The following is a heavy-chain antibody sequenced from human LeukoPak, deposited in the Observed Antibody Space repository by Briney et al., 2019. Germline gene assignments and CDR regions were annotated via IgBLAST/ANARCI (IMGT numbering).Heavy chain of an antibody. D-gene: IGHD3-10*01. CDR1: GGSISSGGYY. Sequence: SETLSLTCTVSGGSISSGGYYWSWIRQHPGKGLEWIGYIYYSGSTYYNPSLKSRVTISVDTSKNQFSLKLSSVTAADTAVYYCARALYTYPPTITMVRGVIIGPSFDYWGQGTLVTVSS. CDR3: ARALYTYPPTITMVRGVIIGPSFDY. J-gene: IGHJ4*02. V-gene: IGHV4-31*03. CDR2: IYYSGST.